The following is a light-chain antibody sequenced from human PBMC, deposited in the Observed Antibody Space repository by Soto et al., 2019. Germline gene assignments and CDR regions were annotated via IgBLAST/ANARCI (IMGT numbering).Light chain of an antibody. CDR3: QQPNPYSPYT. CDR2: DAS. V-gene: IGKV1-5*03. CDR1: QSITNC. Sequence: DIQMTQSPSTLSASVGDRVTITCRTSQSITNCLAWYQQKPGKAPKLLIFDASSLRSGVPSRFSGSGSGTAFTLTISSLQPADSATYSCQQPNPYSPYTLGQGTKLEIK. J-gene: IGKJ2*01.